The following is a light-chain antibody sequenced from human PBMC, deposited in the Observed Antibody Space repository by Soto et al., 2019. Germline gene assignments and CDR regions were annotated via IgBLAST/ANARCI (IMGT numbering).Light chain of an antibody. J-gene: IGLJ1*01. CDR1: NSDVGAYSF. Sequence: QSALTQPRSVSGSPGQSVTISCTGTNSDVGAYSFVSWYQHHPGTAPKLLIYDVTQRPSGVPDRFSGSRSGNTASLTISGLQAEDEAAYYCCSYASSYTYVFGTGTKLTVL. CDR2: DVT. CDR3: CSYASSYTYV. V-gene: IGLV2-11*01.